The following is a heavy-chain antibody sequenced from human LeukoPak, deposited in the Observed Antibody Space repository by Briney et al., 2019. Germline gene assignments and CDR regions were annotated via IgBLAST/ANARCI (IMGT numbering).Heavy chain of an antibody. V-gene: IGHV3-73*01. CDR2: IRSKANSHAT. D-gene: IGHD3-22*01. J-gene: IGHJ6*02. Sequence: GGSLRLSCAASGFTFSGSAMHWVRQASGEGLEWVGRIRSKANSHATAYAASVKGRFTISRDDSKNTAFLQMKSPRTEDTAVYYCTRQNAYYYDSSGAMYYYYDGMDVWGQGTTVIVSS. CDR1: GFTFSGSA. CDR3: TRQNAYYYDSSGAMYYYYDGMDV.